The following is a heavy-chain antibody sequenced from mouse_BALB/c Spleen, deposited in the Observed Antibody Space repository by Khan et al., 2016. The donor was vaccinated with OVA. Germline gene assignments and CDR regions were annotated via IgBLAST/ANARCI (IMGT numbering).Heavy chain of an antibody. Sequence: EVQLQESGPGLVKPSQSLSLTCTVTGYSITSDYAWNWIRQFPGNKLEWMGYISYSGSTSYNPSLKSRISITRYTSKNQFFLHVKSVTTEDTGTYYCARAIMANWGQGTTLTVSS. CDR2: ISYSGST. CDR1: GYSITSDYA. J-gene: IGHJ2*01. CDR3: ARAIMAN. V-gene: IGHV3-2*02.